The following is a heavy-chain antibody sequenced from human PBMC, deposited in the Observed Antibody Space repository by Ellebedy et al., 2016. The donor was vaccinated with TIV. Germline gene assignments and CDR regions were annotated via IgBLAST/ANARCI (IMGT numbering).Heavy chain of an antibody. J-gene: IGHJ3*02. CDR1: GYTFTSYY. Sequence: AASVKVSCKASGYTFTSYYMHWVRQAPGQGLEWMGWINPNSGGTNYAQKFQGWVTMTRDTSTSTVYMELSSLRSEDTAVYYCARSLSAVDAFDIWGQGTMVTVSS. CDR2: INPNSGGT. CDR3: ARSLSAVDAFDI. D-gene: IGHD2/OR15-2a*01. V-gene: IGHV1-2*04.